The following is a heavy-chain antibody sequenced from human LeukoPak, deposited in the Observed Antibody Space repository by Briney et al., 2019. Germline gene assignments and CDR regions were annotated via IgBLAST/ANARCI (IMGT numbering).Heavy chain of an antibody. Sequence: SSETLSLTCTVSDGSISSYYWSWIRQPPGKGLEWIGYIYYSGSTNYNPSLKSRVTISVDTSKNQFSLKLSSVTAADTAVYYCARDADYGDYLDAFDIWGQGTMVTVSS. J-gene: IGHJ3*02. D-gene: IGHD4-17*01. CDR3: ARDADYGDYLDAFDI. CDR2: IYYSGST. V-gene: IGHV4-59*01. CDR1: DGSISSYY.